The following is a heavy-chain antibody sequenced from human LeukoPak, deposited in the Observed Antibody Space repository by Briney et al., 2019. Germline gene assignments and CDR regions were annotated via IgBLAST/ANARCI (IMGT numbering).Heavy chain of an antibody. V-gene: IGHV1-46*01. D-gene: IGHD6-13*01. J-gene: IGHJ4*02. CDR2: INPSGGST. CDR3: ASTRIAAAGGGFDY. Sequence: IINPSGGSTSYAQKFQGRVTMARDTSTSTVYMELSSLRSEDTAVYYCASTRIAAAGGGFDYWGQGTLVTVSS.